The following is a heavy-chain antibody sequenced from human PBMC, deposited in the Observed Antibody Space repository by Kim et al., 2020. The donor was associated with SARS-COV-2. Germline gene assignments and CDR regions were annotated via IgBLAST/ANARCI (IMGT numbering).Heavy chain of an antibody. Sequence: GGSLRLSCAASGFTFSTSTMHWVRQAPGKGLEWVARIRSTANNYATADAATVQNRVTIARDDSTITAQLQMHSLKTAAAAVYYSTRVNHTAGRWYDAFD. CDR3: TRVNHTAGRWYDAFD. V-gene: IGHV3-73*01. CDR2: IRSTANNYAT. CDR1: GFTFSTST. D-gene: IGHD6-13*01. J-gene: IGHJ3*02.